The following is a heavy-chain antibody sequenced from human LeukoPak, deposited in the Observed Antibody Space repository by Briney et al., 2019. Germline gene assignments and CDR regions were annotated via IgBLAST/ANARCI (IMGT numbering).Heavy chain of an antibody. CDR1: GGTFSSYA. CDR3: ARSDTVMVPPFCED. V-gene: IGHV1-69*05. D-gene: IGHD5-18*01. Sequence: ASVKVSCKASGGTFSSYAISWVRQAPGQGLEWMGRIIPIFGTANYAQKFQGRVTITTDESTSTAYMELSSLRSEDTAVYYCARSDTVMVPPFCEDWGQGTLVTVSS. CDR2: IIPIFGTA. J-gene: IGHJ4*02.